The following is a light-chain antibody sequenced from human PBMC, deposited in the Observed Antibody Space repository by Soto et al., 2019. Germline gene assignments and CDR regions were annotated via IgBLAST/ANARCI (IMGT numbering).Light chain of an antibody. Sequence: LPQSPGTLSLSPGERATLSCRASQSVSSSYLAWYQQKPGQAPRLRIYGASNRATGIPDRFSGSGSGTDFTLTISRLEPEDFAVYYCQQYGTSPFTCGPGTKVDIK. V-gene: IGKV3-20*01. CDR1: QSVSSSY. CDR3: QQYGTSPFT. J-gene: IGKJ3*01. CDR2: GAS.